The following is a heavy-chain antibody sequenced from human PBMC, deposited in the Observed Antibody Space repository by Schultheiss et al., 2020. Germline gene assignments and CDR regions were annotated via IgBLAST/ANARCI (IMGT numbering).Heavy chain of an antibody. Sequence: GGSLRLSCAASGFTFSDYYMSWIRQAPGKGLEWVSYISSSSSYTNYADSVKGRFTISRDNSKNTLYLQMNSLRAEDTAVYYCARIYPDYRNYYYYYGMDVWGQGTTVTVSS. V-gene: IGHV3-11*06. D-gene: IGHD4-11*01. CDR2: ISSSSSYT. J-gene: IGHJ6*02. CDR3: ARIYPDYRNYYYYYGMDV. CDR1: GFTFSDYY.